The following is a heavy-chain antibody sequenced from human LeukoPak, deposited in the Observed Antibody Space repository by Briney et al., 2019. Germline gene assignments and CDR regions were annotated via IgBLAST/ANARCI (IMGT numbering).Heavy chain of an antibody. V-gene: IGHV3-11*04. J-gene: IGHJ6*04. CDR3: ARDSTSLPI. D-gene: IGHD2-2*01. CDR1: GFTFSDYY. CDR2: ISSSGTTI. Sequence: GGSLRLSCAASGFTFSDYYKSWMRQAPGKGLEWVSYISSSGTTIYYADSVKGRFTITRDNAKNSLYLQLNSLIAEDTAVYYCARDSTSLPIWGKGTTVTVSS.